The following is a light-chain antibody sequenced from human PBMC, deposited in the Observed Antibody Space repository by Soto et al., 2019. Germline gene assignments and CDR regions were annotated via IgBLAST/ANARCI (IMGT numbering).Light chain of an antibody. CDR2: GAS. V-gene: IGKV3-20*01. J-gene: IGKJ1*01. Sequence: EIVLTQSPGTLSLSPGERATLSCRASQSVSNNYLAWYQQKPGQAPRLLIYGASGRAPGVPDRFSGSGSGRDFILTISRLEPEDFVVYYCQQYGSSPRTFGQGTKVEIK. CDR3: QQYGSSPRT. CDR1: QSVSNNY.